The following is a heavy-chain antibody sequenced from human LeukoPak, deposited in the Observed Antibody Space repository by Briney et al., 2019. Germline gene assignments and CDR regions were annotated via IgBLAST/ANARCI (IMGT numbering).Heavy chain of an antibody. Sequence: ASVKVSCXASGYTFTSYYMHWVRPAPGQGLEWMGIINPSGGSTSYAQKFQGRVTMTRDTSTSTVYMELSSLRSEDTAVYYCAREGSKAFDIWGQGTMVTVSS. J-gene: IGHJ3*02. CDR2: INPSGGST. CDR3: AREGSKAFDI. CDR1: GYTFTSYY. V-gene: IGHV1-46*01.